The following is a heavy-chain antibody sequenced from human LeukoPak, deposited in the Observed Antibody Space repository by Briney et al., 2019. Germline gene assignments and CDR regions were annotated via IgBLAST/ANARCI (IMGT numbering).Heavy chain of an antibody. V-gene: IGHV4-39*07. Sequence: PSETLSLTCAVSGASISSSTYYWGWIRQPPGKGLEWIGSMCYSGNTYYNPSLKSRVTISVDTSKNHFSLKLTSVTAADTAVYYCAREITRWPTPRTAPTDDALGIWGQGTMVTVSS. J-gene: IGHJ3*02. CDR2: MCYSGNT. D-gene: IGHD1-14*01. CDR3: AREITRWPTPRTAPTDDALGI. CDR1: GASISSSTYY.